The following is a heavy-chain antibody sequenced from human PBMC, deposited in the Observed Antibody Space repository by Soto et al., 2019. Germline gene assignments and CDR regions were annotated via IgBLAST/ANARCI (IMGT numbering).Heavy chain of an antibody. CDR2: ISAHNGNT. D-gene: IGHD1-1*01. V-gene: IGHV1-18*01. J-gene: IGHJ4*02. CDR3: AGGRYGDY. CDR1: GYTFTSYG. Sequence: QVHLVQSGAEVKKPGASVKVSCKASGYTFTSYGITWVRQAPGQGLEWMGGISAHNGNTDYAQKLQGRVIVTRDTSTSTASMELRSLRSDDTAVYYCAGGRYGDYWGQGALVTVSS.